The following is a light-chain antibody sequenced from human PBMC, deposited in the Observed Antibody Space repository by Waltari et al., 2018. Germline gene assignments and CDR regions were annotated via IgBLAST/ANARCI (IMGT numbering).Light chain of an antibody. CDR2: DAS. V-gene: IGKV3-20*01. Sequence: IVLTQSPGTLSLSPGERATLSCRASHSVGKNYLAWYQQNPGQAPRLLIYDASSRATGVPDRFSDSGYGTDFTFTIRRLEPEDFAVYYCQQYIWTYTFGRGTKLEIK. CDR3: QQYIWTYT. CDR1: HSVGKNY. J-gene: IGKJ2*01.